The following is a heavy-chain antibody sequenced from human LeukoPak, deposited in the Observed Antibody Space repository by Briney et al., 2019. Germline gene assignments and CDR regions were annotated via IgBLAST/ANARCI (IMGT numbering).Heavy chain of an antibody. CDR1: GGSISSYY. D-gene: IGHD3-16*02. CDR3: ARHRHTRKYYDYVWGSYRYTGLDY. J-gene: IGHJ4*02. V-gene: IGHV4-59*08. Sequence: SETLSLTCTVSGGSISSYYWSWIRQPPGKGLEWIGYIYYSGSTNYNPSLKSRVTISVDTSKNQFSLKLSSVTAADTAVYYCARHRHTRKYYDYVWGSYRYTGLDYWGQGTLVTVSS. CDR2: IYYSGST.